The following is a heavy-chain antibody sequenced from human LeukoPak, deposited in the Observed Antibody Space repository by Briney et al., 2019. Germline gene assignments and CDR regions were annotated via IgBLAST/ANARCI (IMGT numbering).Heavy chain of an antibody. Sequence: LTXXVSGGSINSGDYYWSWIRQPPGKGLEWIXYIYHSGSTYYNPSLKSRVTVSVDTSKNQFSLKLSSVTAADTAVYYCARVIAVAGDLEYFQHWGQGTLVTVSS. D-gene: IGHD6-13*01. J-gene: IGHJ1*01. CDR2: IYHSGST. V-gene: IGHV4-30-4*01. CDR1: GGSINSGDYY. CDR3: ARVIAVAGDLEYFQH.